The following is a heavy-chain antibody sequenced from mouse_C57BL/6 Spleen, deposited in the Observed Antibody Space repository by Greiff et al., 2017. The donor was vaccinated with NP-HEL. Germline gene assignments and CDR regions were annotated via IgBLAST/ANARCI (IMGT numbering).Heavy chain of an antibody. CDR2: IDPNSGGT. J-gene: IGHJ2*01. V-gene: IGHV1-72*01. CDR1: GYTFTSYW. Sequence: QVQLKQPGAELVKPGASVKLSCKASGYTFTSYWMHWVKQRPGRGLEWIGRIDPNSGGTKYNEKFKSKATLTVDKPSSTAYMQLSSLTSEDSAVYYCARSPSDGTLYWGQGTTLTVSS. CDR3: ARSPSDGTLY. D-gene: IGHD1-1*01.